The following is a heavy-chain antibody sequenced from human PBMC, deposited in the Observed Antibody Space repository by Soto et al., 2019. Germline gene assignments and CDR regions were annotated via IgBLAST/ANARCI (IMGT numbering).Heavy chain of an antibody. CDR3: ARDSRYCTDGGCSIMRDAFDV. J-gene: IGHJ3*01. CDR1: PFSVTNYNY. V-gene: IGHV4-4*02. Sequence: QAQLQESGPGLVRPSGTPSLTCTVSPFSVTNYNYWNWDRQSPRKALEWIGEIYHSGATYYNPSLRDRPTISRGKSENQISLKLTSVTAADTAVYYCARDSRYCTDGGCSIMRDAFDVWGQGTLVTVSS. D-gene: IGHD2-15*01. CDR2: IYHSGAT.